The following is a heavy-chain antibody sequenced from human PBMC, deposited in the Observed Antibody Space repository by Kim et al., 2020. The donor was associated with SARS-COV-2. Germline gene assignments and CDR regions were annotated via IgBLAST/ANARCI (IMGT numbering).Heavy chain of an antibody. CDR3: AREGLRGYSYGGFRVLSV. CDR1: GYTFTSYG. J-gene: IGHJ4*02. Sequence: ASVKVSCKASGYTFTSYGISWVRQAPGQGLEWMGWTSAYNGNTNYAQKLQGRVTMTTDTSTSTAYMELRSLRSDDTAVYYCAREGLRGYSYGGFRVLSVWGQGTLVTVSS. V-gene: IGHV1-18*01. CDR2: TSAYNGNT. D-gene: IGHD5-18*01.